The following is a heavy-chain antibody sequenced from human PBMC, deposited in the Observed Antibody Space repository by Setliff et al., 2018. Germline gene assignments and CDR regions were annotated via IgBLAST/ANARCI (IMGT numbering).Heavy chain of an antibody. Sequence: ASVKVSCKASGYIFTGYYIHWVRQAPGQGLEWMGRFNPNSGDTNSAQKFQGRVTMTRYTSISTAYMELSRLKYDDTAVYYCAKDRVNDGVWDFDSWGQGTLVTVSS. CDR3: AKDRVNDGVWDFDS. CDR2: FNPNSGDT. V-gene: IGHV1-2*06. D-gene: IGHD2-8*01. J-gene: IGHJ4*02. CDR1: GYIFTGYY.